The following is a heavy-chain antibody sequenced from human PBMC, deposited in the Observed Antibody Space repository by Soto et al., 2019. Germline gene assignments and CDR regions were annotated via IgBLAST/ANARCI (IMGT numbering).Heavy chain of an antibody. J-gene: IGHJ4*02. D-gene: IGHD3-22*01. CDR2: ISYDGSDQ. CDR1: GFTFSSYG. Sequence: QVQLVESGGGVVQPGRSLSLSCAASGFTFSSYGMHWVRLAPGKGLEWVAVISYDGSDQYYAESVKGRFTVSRDKSKNTLYLQMNSLSPEDTAVYYCAKSSSDSSGYRVDYWGQGTLVTVSS. V-gene: IGHV3-30*18. CDR3: AKSSSDSSGYRVDY.